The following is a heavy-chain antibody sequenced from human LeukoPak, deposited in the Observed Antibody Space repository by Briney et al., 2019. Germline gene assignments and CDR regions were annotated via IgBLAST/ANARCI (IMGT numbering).Heavy chain of an antibody. J-gene: IGHJ6*02. V-gene: IGHV4-38-2*02. CDR1: GYSISSGYY. CDR3: ARDGEYSSSWYYYYGVDV. CDR2: IYHSGST. Sequence: SETLSLTCTVSGYSISSGYYWGWIRQPPGKGLEWIGSIYHSGSTYYNPSLKGRVTISVDTSKNQFSLKLRSVTAADTAVYYCARDGEYSSSWYYYYGVDVWGQGTTVTVSS. D-gene: IGHD6-13*01.